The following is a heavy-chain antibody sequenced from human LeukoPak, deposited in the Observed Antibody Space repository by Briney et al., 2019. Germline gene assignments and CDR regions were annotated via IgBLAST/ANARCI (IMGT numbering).Heavy chain of an antibody. V-gene: IGHV3-48*01. Sequence: GGSLRLSCAASGFTFSSYSMNWVRQAPGKGLEWISYISSVRSGIYYADSVKGRFTISRDNAKNSVYLQMNSLRAEDTAVYYCATEGAAAGTHWFDPWGQGTLVTVSS. D-gene: IGHD6-13*01. CDR1: GFTFSSYS. CDR3: ATEGAAAGTHWFDP. J-gene: IGHJ5*02. CDR2: ISSVRSGI.